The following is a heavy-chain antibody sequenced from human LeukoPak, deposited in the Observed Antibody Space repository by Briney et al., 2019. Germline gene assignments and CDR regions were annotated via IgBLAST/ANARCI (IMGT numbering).Heavy chain of an antibody. CDR2: IRFDASNQ. CDR3: VKEAMDCSGGRSGGRCCSSYFGD. D-gene: IGHD2-15*01. Sequence: GGSPRLSCAASGFTFSRYGMHWVRQTPGKGLEWVAFIRFDASNQYYTDSVKGRFTISRDNSKNILYLQMNSLRVEDTALYYCVKEAMDCSGGRSGGRCCSSYFGDWGQGTLVTVSS. CDR1: GFTFSRYG. J-gene: IGHJ4*02. V-gene: IGHV3-30*02.